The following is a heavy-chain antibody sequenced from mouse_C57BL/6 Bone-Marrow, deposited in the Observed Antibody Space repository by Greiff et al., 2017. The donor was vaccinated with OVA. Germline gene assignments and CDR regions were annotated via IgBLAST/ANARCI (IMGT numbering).Heavy chain of an antibody. CDR3: ARAYSNSGDWFAY. Sequence: VQLQQSGPELVKPGASVKIPCKASGYTFTDYNMDWVKQSHGKSLEWIGDINPNNGGTIYNQKFKGKATLTVDKSSSTAYMELRSLTSEDTAVYYCARAYSNSGDWFAYWGQGTLVTVSA. J-gene: IGHJ3*01. D-gene: IGHD2-5*01. CDR2: INPNNGGT. V-gene: IGHV1-18*01. CDR1: GYTFTDYN.